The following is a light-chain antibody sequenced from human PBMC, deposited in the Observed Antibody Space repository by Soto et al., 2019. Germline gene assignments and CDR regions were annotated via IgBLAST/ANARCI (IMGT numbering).Light chain of an antibody. J-gene: IGKJ1*01. CDR3: QKYNSAHSYS. V-gene: IGKV1-27*01. CDR1: QGITNY. CDR2: GAS. Sequence: DVQMTQSPSSLSASVGDRVTLTCRASQGITNYLAWYQQKPGKVPKLLIYGASTLQSGVPSRFSGSGSGTDFTLTIDSLQPEDVATYYCQKYNSAHSYSFGQGTKVEF.